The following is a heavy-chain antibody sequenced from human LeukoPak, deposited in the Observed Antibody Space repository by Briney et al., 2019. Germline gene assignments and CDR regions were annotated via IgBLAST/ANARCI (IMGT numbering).Heavy chain of an antibody. D-gene: IGHD6-13*01. CDR2: ISGTSNYI. CDR3: ARAGGAAAYDY. Sequence: NPGGSLRLSCAASGFTFSSHSMNWVRQAPGKGLEWVSSISGTSNYIFYADSVKGRFTISRDNAKNSLYLQMNSLRAEDTAVYYCARAGGAAAYDYWGQGTLVTVSS. CDR1: GFTFSSHS. J-gene: IGHJ4*02. V-gene: IGHV3-21*01.